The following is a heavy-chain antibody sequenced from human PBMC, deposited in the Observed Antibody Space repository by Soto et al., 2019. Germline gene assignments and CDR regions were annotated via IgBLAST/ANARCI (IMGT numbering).Heavy chain of an antibody. V-gene: IGHV4-30-4*01. Sequence: PSETLSLTCTVSGGSIRSGDYYWTWIRQPPGKGLECIGYIHYSGNTYYNPSLKSRVTISVDTSKNHFSLKLSPVTAADTAVYYCARGLSSSFGNYYGMDVWGQGTTVTVSS. CDR3: ARGLSSSFGNYYGMDV. CDR1: GGSIRSGDYY. D-gene: IGHD3-16*01. CDR2: IHYSGNT. J-gene: IGHJ6*02.